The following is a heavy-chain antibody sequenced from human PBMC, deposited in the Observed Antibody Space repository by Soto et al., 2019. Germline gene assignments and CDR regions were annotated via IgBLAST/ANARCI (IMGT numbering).Heavy chain of an antibody. CDR1: GFTFSSYS. CDR2: ISSSSSTI. Sequence: PGGSLRLSCAASGFTFSSYSMNWVRQAPGKGLEWVSYISSSSSTIYYADSVKGRFTISRDNAKNSLYLQMNSLRAEDTAVYYCARDRTVTIQPDAFDIWGQGTMVTVSS. V-gene: IGHV3-48*01. CDR3: ARDRTVTIQPDAFDI. D-gene: IGHD4-17*01. J-gene: IGHJ3*02.